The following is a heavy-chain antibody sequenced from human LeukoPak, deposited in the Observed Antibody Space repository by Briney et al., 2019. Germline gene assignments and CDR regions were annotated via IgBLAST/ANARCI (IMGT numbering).Heavy chain of an antibody. V-gene: IGHV4-34*01. CDR1: GVSFSGYY. D-gene: IGHD3-9*01. Sequence: SETLSLTCAVYGVSFSGYYYNWIRQSPGKGLEWIAEINHTGRTNYNPSLMSRATISIDMSKNQFSLRLNSVTAADTAVYYCARGGYNIDWMKDATDYWGQGTLVTVSS. J-gene: IGHJ4*02. CDR3: ARGGYNIDWMKDATDY. CDR2: INHTGRT.